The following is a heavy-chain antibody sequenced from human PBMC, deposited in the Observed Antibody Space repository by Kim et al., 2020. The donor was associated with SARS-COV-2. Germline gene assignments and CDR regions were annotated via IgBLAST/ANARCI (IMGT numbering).Heavy chain of an antibody. CDR1: GYTFTGHY. CDR3: ARQNQTARPHWLDP. J-gene: IGHJ5*02. D-gene: IGHD6-6*01. Sequence: ASVKVSCKASGYTFTGHYMHWVRQAPGQGLEVIGWINPNNGGTNYAQKFQGRVTMTSDPSITTVYMELRRLRTDDTAVYYCARQNQTARPHWLDPWGQGTLVTVSS. CDR2: INPNNGGT. V-gene: IGHV1-2*02.